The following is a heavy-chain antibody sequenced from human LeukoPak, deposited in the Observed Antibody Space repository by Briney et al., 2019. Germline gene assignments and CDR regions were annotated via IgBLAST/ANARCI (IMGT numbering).Heavy chain of an antibody. D-gene: IGHD6-13*01. V-gene: IGHV3-53*01. CDR2: IYSGGST. CDR1: GFTFSSNY. J-gene: IGHJ6*02. Sequence: GGSLRLSCAASGFTFSSNYMSWVRQAPGKGLEWVSVIYSGGSTYYADSVKDRFTISRDNSKNTLYLQMNSLRAEDTAVYYCARGAAAGMFRDYYYGMDVWGQGTTVTVSS. CDR3: ARGAAAGMFRDYYYGMDV.